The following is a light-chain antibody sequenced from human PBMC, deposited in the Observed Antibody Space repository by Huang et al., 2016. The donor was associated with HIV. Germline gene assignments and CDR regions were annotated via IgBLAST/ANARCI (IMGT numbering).Light chain of an antibody. Sequence: DIQMTQSQSSLSASPGVRVTLSCRANQDIGNFLAWYQHKPGGVPRLLIYGASTLQAGVPSRFSGRGSGTDFTLTITSFQPDDVATYYCQRYDSAPRAFGQGTKVEI. CDR2: GAS. CDR1: QDIGNF. V-gene: IGKV1-27*01. J-gene: IGKJ1*01. CDR3: QRYDSAPRA.